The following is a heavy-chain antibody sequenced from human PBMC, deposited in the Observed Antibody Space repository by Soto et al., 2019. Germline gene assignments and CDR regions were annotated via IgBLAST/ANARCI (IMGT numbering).Heavy chain of an antibody. V-gene: IGHV3-21*01. CDR2: ISSSSSYI. Sequence: EVQLVESGGGLVKPGGSLRLSCAASGFTFSSYSMNWVRQAPGKGLEWVSSISSSSSYIYYADSVKGRFTISRDHAKNPMYLQMNILRAEDTAVYYCARDPQGFGPWGQGPLVTVSS. J-gene: IGHJ5*02. CDR3: ARDPQGFGP. CDR1: GFTFSSYS.